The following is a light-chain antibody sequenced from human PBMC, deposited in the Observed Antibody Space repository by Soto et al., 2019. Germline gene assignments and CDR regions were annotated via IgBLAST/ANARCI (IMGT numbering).Light chain of an antibody. Sequence: DIQMPQSPSSVSASVGDRVTISCRASEDINSRLAWYQQKPGNAPKLLIYAAFILQSGVPSRFSGYGSGTDFTLSISSLQPEDFATYYCQQADSFPITFCQGTRLEIK. CDR2: AAF. J-gene: IGKJ5*01. V-gene: IGKV1-12*01. CDR1: EDINSR. CDR3: QQADSFPIT.